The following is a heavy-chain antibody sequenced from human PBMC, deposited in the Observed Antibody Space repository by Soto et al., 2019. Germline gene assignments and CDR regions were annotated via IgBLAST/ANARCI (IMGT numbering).Heavy chain of an antibody. Sequence: QVQLVESGGGVVQPGRSLRLSCAASGFTFSSFAFHWVRQAPGKGLEWAAVISYDGSNKYYADSVHGRFTISRDNSKNTLYLQTHCLRAEDTAFYYCATDIEDYYGSGSYPSGIDYWGQGTLVTVSS. CDR2: ISYDGSNK. CDR1: GFTFSSFA. CDR3: ATDIEDYYGSGSYPSGIDY. D-gene: IGHD3-10*01. V-gene: IGHV3-30-3*01. J-gene: IGHJ4*02.